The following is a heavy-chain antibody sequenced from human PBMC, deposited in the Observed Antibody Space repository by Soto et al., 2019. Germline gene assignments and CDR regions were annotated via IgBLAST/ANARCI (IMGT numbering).Heavy chain of an antibody. CDR3: ARDSESSGGSHDHHYYYGMDV. CDR1: GFTFSSYG. J-gene: IGHJ6*02. Sequence: GGSLRLSCAASGFTFSSYGIHWVRQAPGKGLEWVAVIWYDGSNKYYADSVKGRFTISRDNSKNTLYLQMNSLRAEDTAVYYCARDSESSGGSHDHHYYYGMDVWGQGTTVTVSS. V-gene: IGHV3-33*01. D-gene: IGHD2-15*01. CDR2: IWYDGSNK.